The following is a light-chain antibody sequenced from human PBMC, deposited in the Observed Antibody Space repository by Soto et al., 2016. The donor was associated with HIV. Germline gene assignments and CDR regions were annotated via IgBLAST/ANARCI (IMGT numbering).Light chain of an antibody. CDR2: TAS. CDR1: QDITSY. CDR3: QQVNSYPLT. J-gene: IGKJ4*01. Sequence: DIQLTQSPSFLSASVGDRVTITCRASQDITSYLSWYQQKPGKAPKLLIHTASALQSGVPPRFSGSGSGTEFTLTISSLQPEDFATYYCQQVNSYPLTFGGGTKVEIK. V-gene: IGKV1-9*01.